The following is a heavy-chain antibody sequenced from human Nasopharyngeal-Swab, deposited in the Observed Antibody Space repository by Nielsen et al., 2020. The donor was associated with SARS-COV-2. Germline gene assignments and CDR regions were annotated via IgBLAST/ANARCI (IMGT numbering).Heavy chain of an antibody. D-gene: IGHD3-10*01. CDR3: ARTETYYYGSGSYYPIDY. CDR2: ISYDGSNK. J-gene: IGHJ4*02. V-gene: IGHV3-30*03. Sequence: GGSLRLSCAASGFTFSSYGMHWVRQAPGKGLEWVAVISYDGSNKYYADSVKGRFTISRDKSKNTLYLQMNSLRAEDTAVYYCARTETYYYGSGSYYPIDYWGQGTLVTVSS. CDR1: GFTFSSYG.